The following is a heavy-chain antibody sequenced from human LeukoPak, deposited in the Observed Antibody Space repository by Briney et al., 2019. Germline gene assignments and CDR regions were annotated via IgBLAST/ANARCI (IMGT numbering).Heavy chain of an antibody. V-gene: IGHV1-18*01. D-gene: IGHD1-26*01. CDR3: ARWLGGTYDEDFDY. J-gene: IGHJ4*02. CDR2: ISGYNLKT. Sequence: ASVKVSCKASDYTFTSYGINWVRQAPGQGLEWMGYISGYNLKTEYSQNFQGRVTMTIDTFTNTAYMELRSLRSDDTAMYYCARWLGGTYDEDFDYWGQGTLVTVSS. CDR1: DYTFTSYG.